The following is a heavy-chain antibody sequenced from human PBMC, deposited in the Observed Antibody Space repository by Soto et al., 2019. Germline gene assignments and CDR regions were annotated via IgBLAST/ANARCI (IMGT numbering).Heavy chain of an antibody. CDR2: ILCLNDRK. D-gene: IGHD2-2*02. CDR1: GYTSSDYG. V-gene: IGHV1-3*01. Sequence: QVHLVQSGAEVKTPGASVTISCKASGYTSSDYGIHWISQAPGQRPEWLGWILCLNDRKEFSQKFQGTLSLTRDTSASTAYMRLSWLRSEATAVYCCARGRRTCTEKTCYTDFDFWGQGSLVSVS. J-gene: IGHJ4*02. CDR3: ARGRRTCTEKTCYTDFDF.